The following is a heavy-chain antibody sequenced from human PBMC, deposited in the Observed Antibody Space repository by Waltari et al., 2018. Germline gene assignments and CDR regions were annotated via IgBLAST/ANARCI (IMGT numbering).Heavy chain of an antibody. D-gene: IGHD3-10*01. Sequence: EVQLVESGGGLVQPGGSLRLSCAASGFTLSNYWMSWVGQAPGKGLEWVANIMTDGREEYYVDSVRGRFTISRDNSKNTLSLQMSRLRPEDTALYYCAKVRRSDYFGSGSYPYYDFWGQGTLVSVSS. V-gene: IGHV3-7*01. J-gene: IGHJ4*02. CDR3: AKVRRSDYFGSGSYPYYDF. CDR2: IMTDGREE. CDR1: GFTLSNYW.